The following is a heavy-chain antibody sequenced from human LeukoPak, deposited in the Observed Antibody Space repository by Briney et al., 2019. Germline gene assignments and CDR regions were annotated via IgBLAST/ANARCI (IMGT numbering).Heavy chain of an antibody. CDR1: GGSISSGSYY. CDR3: ARDTMTTVTNNWFDP. CDR2: IYTSGST. J-gene: IGHJ5*02. V-gene: IGHV4-61*02. Sequence: SQTLSLTCTVSGGSISSGSYYWSWIRQPAGKGLEWIGRIYTSGSTNYNPSLKSRVTISVDTSKNQFSLKLSSVTAADTAVYYCARDTMTTVTNNWFDPWGQGTLVTVSS. D-gene: IGHD4-17*01.